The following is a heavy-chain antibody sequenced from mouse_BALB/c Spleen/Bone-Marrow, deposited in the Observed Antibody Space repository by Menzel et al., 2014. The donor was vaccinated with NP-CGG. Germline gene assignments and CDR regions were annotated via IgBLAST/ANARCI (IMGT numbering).Heavy chain of an antibody. V-gene: IGHV5-4*02. CDR1: GFTFSDYY. CDR3: ARGWDYDRKVWFAY. CDR2: ISDGGSYT. Sequence: DVKLVESGGGLVKPGGSLKLSCAASGFTFSDYYMYWVRQTPEKRLEWVATISDGGSYTYYPDSVKGRFTISRDNAKNNLYLQMSSLKSEDTAMYYCARGWDYDRKVWFAYWGQGTLVTVSA. D-gene: IGHD2-4*01. J-gene: IGHJ3*01.